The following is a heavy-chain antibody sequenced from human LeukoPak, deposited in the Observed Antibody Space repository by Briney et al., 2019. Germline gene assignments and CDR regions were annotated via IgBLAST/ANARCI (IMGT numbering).Heavy chain of an antibody. CDR3: AGGYYDSSGYYFPFDY. CDR1: GYTFTGYY. J-gene: IGHJ4*02. Sequence: ASVKVSCKASGYTFTGYYMHWVRQAPGQGLEWMGWINPSSGGTNYAQKFQGRVTMTRDTSISTAYMELSRLRSDDTAVYYCAGGYYDSSGYYFPFDYWGQGTLVTVSS. D-gene: IGHD3-22*01. V-gene: IGHV1-2*02. CDR2: INPSSGGT.